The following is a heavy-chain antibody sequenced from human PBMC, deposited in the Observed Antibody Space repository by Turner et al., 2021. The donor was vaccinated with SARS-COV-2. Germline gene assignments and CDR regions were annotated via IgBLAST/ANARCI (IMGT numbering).Heavy chain of an antibody. D-gene: IGHD5-18*01. CDR3: ARLMDTAMDYYGTDV. V-gene: IGHV4-39*01. J-gene: IGHJ6*02. Sequence: QLQLQESGPGLVKPSETLSLTCTVSGGSISSSSYYWGWTRQPPGKGLEWIGNIYYSGGAYYNPSLKSRVTISVDPSKNQFSLKLTSVTAADTAVYYCARLMDTAMDYYGTDVWGQGTTVTVSS. CDR1: GGSISSSSYY. CDR2: IYYSGGA.